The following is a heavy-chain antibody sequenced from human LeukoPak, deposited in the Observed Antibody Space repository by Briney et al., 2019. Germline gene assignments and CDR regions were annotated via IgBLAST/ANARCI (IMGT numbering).Heavy chain of an antibody. D-gene: IGHD2-8*02. CDR3: ARDQSWTTGFDI. J-gene: IGHJ3*02. CDR2: AYYMSKWYN. Sequence: SQTLSLTCAISGDSISSNRATWNWIRQSPSRGLEWLGRAYYMSKWYNDYAVSVKSRITINPDTSKNQFSLQLNSVTPEDTAVYFCARDQSWTTGFDIWGQGTMVTVSS. V-gene: IGHV6-1*01. CDR1: GDSISSNRAT.